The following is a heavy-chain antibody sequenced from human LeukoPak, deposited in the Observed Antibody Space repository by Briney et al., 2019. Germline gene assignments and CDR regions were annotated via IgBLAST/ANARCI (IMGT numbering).Heavy chain of an antibody. D-gene: IGHD3-10*01. CDR1: GFTFSSNY. Sequence: GGSLRLSCAASGFTFSSNYMSWVRQAPGKGLEWVSVIYSGGSTYYADSVKGRFTISRDNSKNTLYLQMNSLRAEDTAVYYCARDAPSGWFDPWGQGTLVTVSS. CDR2: IYSGGST. J-gene: IGHJ5*02. V-gene: IGHV3-53*01. CDR3: ARDAPSGWFDP.